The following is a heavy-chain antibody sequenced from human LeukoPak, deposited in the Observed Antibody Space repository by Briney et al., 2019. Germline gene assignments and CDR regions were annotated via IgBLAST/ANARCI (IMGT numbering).Heavy chain of an antibody. CDR1: GFTFSSYG. J-gene: IGHJ4*02. CDR3: AKGGIRDSSGYYSAILDY. Sequence: PGRSLRLSCAASGFTFSSYGMHWVRQAPGKGLEWVAVIWYDGSNKYYADSVKGRFTISRDNSKNTLYLKMNSLRAEDTAVYYCAKGGIRDSSGYYSAILDYWGQGTLVTVSS. CDR2: IWYDGSNK. V-gene: IGHV3-33*06. D-gene: IGHD3-22*01.